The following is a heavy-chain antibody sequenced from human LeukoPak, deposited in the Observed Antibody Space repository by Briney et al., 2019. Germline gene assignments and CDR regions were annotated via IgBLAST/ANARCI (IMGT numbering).Heavy chain of an antibody. J-gene: IGHJ4*02. V-gene: IGHV4-39*07. CDR3: ARERRAAAGLDY. D-gene: IGHD6-13*01. CDR2: IYYSGST. CDR1: GGSISSSSYY. Sequence: SETLSLTCTVSGGSISSSSYYWGWIRQPPGKGLEWIGSIYYSGSTYYNPSLKSRVTISVDTSKNQFSLKLSSVTAADTAVYYCARERRAAAGLDYWGQGTLVTVSS.